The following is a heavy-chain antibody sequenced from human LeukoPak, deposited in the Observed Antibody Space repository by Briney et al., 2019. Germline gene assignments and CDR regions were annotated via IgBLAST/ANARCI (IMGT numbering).Heavy chain of an antibody. CDR1: GFTFSRYW. CDR2: IKEDGSER. V-gene: IGHV3-7*01. Sequence: PGGSLRLSCAASGFTFSRYWMNWVRQAPGKGLEWLANIKEDGSERSYVDSVKGRFTISRDNAKKSLYLQMNSLRAEDTAVYYCASASSGSYRVDYWGQGTLVTVSS. J-gene: IGHJ4*02. D-gene: IGHD1-26*01. CDR3: ASASSGSYRVDY.